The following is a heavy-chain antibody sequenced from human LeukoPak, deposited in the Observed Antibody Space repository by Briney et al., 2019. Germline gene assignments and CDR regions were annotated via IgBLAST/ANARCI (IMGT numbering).Heavy chain of an antibody. CDR2: ISSSRSPI. V-gene: IGHV3-48*01. CDR3: ASGAAVGASRFDY. CDR1: GFTLSSYW. D-gene: IGHD6-13*01. J-gene: IGHJ4*02. Sequence: QTGGSLSLSCAASGFTLSSYWMSWVRQAPGKGLEWVSYISSSRSPIFYADSVKDRFTISRDSAKNSRYLQMNSLRAEDTGVYFCASGAAVGASRFDYWGQGTLVTVSS.